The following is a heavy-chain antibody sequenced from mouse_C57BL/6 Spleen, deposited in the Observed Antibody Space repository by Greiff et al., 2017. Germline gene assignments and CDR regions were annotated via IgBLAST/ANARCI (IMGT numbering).Heavy chain of an antibody. Sequence: DVKLVESEGGLVQPGSSMKLSCTASGFTFSDYYMAWVRQVPEKGLEWVANINYDGSSTYYLDSLKSRFIISRDNAKNILYLQMSSLKSEDTATYYCARAPITTVVPTNYAMDYWGQGTSVTVSS. CDR3: ARAPITTVVPTNYAMDY. D-gene: IGHD1-1*01. CDR1: GFTFSDYY. J-gene: IGHJ4*01. V-gene: IGHV5-16*01. CDR2: INYDGSST.